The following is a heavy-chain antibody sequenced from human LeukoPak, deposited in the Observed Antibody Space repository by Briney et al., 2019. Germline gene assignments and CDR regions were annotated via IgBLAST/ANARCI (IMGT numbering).Heavy chain of an antibody. CDR2: INSDGSST. V-gene: IGHV3-74*01. J-gene: IGHJ4*02. CDR3: ARGHPRDIAAAGTGLDY. CDR1: GFTFSSYW. Sequence: GGSLRLSCAASGFTFSSYWMHWVRQAPGKGLVWVSRINSDGSSTSYADSVKGRFTISRDNAKNTLYLQMNSLRAEDTAVYYCARGHPRDIAAAGTGLDYWGQGTLVTVSS. D-gene: IGHD6-13*01.